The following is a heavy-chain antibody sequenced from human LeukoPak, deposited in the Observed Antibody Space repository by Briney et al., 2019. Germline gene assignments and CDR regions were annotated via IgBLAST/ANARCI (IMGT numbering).Heavy chain of an antibody. J-gene: IGHJ6*03. CDR1: GYTFTSYA. CDR3: ARDADCSSTSCQSTKGYYYYYMDV. D-gene: IGHD2-2*01. V-gene: IGHV7-4-1*02. Sequence: GASVKVSCKASGYTFTSYAMNWVRQAPGQGLEWMGWINTNTGNPTYAQGFTGRFVFSLDTSVSTAYLQISSLKAGDTAVYYCARDADCSSTSCQSTKGYYYYYMDVWGKGTTVTVSS. CDR2: INTNTGNP.